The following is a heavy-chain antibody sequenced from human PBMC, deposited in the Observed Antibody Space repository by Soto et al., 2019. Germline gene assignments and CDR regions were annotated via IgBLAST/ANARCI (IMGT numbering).Heavy chain of an antibody. CDR1: GGSVSSGSYY. D-gene: IGHD5-12*01. V-gene: IGHV4-61*01. CDR2: IYYSGST. J-gene: IGHJ6*02. Sequence: SETLSLTCTVSGGSVSSGSYYWSWIRQPPGKGLEWIGYIYYSGSTNYNPSLKSRVTISVDTSKNQFSLKLSSVTAADTAVYYCARVPVEVATIGYYYYYGMDVWGQGTTVTVSS. CDR3: ARVPVEVATIGYYYYYGMDV.